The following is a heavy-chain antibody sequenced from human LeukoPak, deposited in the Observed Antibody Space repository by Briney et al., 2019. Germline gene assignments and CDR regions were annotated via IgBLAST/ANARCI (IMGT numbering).Heavy chain of an antibody. CDR2: INHSGST. D-gene: IGHD3-22*01. V-gene: IGHV4-34*01. CDR1: GGSFSGYY. J-gene: IGHJ4*02. Sequence: SETLSLTCAVYGGSFSGYYWSWIRQPPGKGLEWIGEINHSGSTNYNPSLKSRVTISVDTSKNQFFLKLSSVTAADTAVYYCARSGPKISSGYYYYFDYWGQGTLVTVSS. CDR3: ARSGPKISSGYYYYFDY.